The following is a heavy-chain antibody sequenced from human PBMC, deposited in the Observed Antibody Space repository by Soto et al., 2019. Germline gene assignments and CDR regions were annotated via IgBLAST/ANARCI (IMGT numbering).Heavy chain of an antibody. D-gene: IGHD3-9*01. J-gene: IGHJ4*02. CDR2: INHSGST. CDR3: ARLTKRILRYFDWLSTYYFDY. V-gene: IGHV4-34*01. CDR1: GGSFSDYY. Sequence: SETLSLTCTVYGGSFSDYYWSWIRQPPGKGLEWIGEINHSGSTNYNPSLKSRVTISVDTSKNQFSLKLSSVTAADTAVYYCARLTKRILRYFDWLSTYYFDYWGQGTLVTVSS.